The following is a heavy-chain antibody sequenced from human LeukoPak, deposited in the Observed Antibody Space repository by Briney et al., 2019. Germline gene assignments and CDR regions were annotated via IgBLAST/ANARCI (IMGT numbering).Heavy chain of an antibody. Sequence: SVKVSCKASGGTFSSYAISWVRQAPGQGLEWMGRIIPICGTANYAQKFQGRVTITTDESTSTAYRELSSLRSEGTAVYYCARGVAVIRTWGQATLVTVSS. CDR1: GGTFSSYA. CDR2: IIPICGTA. J-gene: IGHJ5*02. V-gene: IGHV1-69*05. D-gene: IGHD6-19*01. CDR3: ARGVAVIRT.